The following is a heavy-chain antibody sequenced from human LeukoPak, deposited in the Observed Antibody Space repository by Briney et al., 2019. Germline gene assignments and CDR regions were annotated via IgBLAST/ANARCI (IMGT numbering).Heavy chain of an antibody. CDR3: ARDGGTSGFQH. J-gene: IGHJ1*01. Sequence: PGGSLRLSCAASGFTFSSYWMHWVRQAPGKGLVWVSRINSDGSSTSYADSVKGRFTISRDNAKNTPYLQMNSLRAEDTAVYYCARDGGTSGFQHWGQGTLVTVSS. V-gene: IGHV3-74*01. D-gene: IGHD3-16*01. CDR2: INSDGSST. CDR1: GFTFSSYW.